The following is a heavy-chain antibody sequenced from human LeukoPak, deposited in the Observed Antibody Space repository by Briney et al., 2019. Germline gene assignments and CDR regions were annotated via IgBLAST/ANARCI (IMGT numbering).Heavy chain of an antibody. V-gene: IGHV3-74*01. Sequence: PGGSLRLSCAASGFTFSSYWMHWVRQAPGKGLVWVSRINSDGSSTSYADSVKGRFTISRDNAENTLYLQMNSLRAEDTAVYYCARGLPDSSGYPDYWGQGTLVTVSS. J-gene: IGHJ4*02. CDR1: GFTFSSYW. CDR2: INSDGSST. CDR3: ARGLPDSSGYPDY. D-gene: IGHD3-22*01.